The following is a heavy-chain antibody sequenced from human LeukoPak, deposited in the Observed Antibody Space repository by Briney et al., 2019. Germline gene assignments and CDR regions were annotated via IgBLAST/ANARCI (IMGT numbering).Heavy chain of an antibody. CDR3: ARDLYYDILTGYWTDAFDI. CDR2: ISAYNGNT. Sequence: GASVKVSCKASGYTFTSYGISWVRQAPGQGLEWMGWISAYNGNTNYAQKLQGRVTMTTDTSTNTAYMELRSLRSDDTAVYYCARDLYYDILTGYWTDAFDIWGQGTLVTVSS. D-gene: IGHD3-9*01. J-gene: IGHJ3*02. V-gene: IGHV1-18*01. CDR1: GYTFTSYG.